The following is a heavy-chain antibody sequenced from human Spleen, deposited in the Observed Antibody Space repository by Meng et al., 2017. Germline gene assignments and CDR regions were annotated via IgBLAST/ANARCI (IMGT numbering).Heavy chain of an antibody. CDR1: GGSFSGYY. J-gene: IGHJ6*02. Sequence: SETLSPTCAVYGGSFSGYYWSWIRQPPGKGLEWNGEINHSGSTNYNPTLKSRVTISVDTSKNQFSLKLRSVTAAHTAVYYCARDVDFWSGTTLIRGHYYYGMDVWGQGTTVTVSS. CDR2: INHSGST. V-gene: IGHV4-34*01. D-gene: IGHD3-3*01. CDR3: ARDVDFWSGTTLIRGHYYYGMDV.